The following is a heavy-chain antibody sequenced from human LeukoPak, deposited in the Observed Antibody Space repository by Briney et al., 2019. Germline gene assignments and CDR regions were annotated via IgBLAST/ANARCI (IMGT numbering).Heavy chain of an antibody. J-gene: IGHJ4*02. Sequence: GGSLRLSRAASGFTFSSYGMHWVRQAPGKGLEWVAVISYDGSNKYYADSVKGRFTISRDNSKNTLYLQMNSLRAEDTAVYYCAKQGCSGGSCYSPTWGQGTLVTVSS. D-gene: IGHD2-15*01. CDR2: ISYDGSNK. V-gene: IGHV3-30*18. CDR1: GFTFSSYG. CDR3: AKQGCSGGSCYSPT.